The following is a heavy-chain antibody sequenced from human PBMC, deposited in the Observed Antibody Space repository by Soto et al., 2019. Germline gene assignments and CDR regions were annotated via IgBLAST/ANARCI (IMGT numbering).Heavy chain of an antibody. CDR3: ARDRMVVTDDFLYYFDY. Sequence: GGSLRLSCAASGFTFSSYAMHWVRQAPGKGLEWVAVISYDGSNKYYADSVKGRFTISRDNSKNTLYLQMNSLRAEDTAVYYCARDRMVVTDDFLYYFDYWGQGNLVTVSS. CDR2: ISYDGSNK. V-gene: IGHV3-30-3*01. D-gene: IGHD2-21*02. CDR1: GFTFSSYA. J-gene: IGHJ4*02.